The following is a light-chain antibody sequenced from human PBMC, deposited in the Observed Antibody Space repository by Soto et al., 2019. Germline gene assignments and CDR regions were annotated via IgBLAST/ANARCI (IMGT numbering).Light chain of an antibody. J-gene: IGKJ2*01. Sequence: EIVLTQSPGTLSLSPGERATLSCRASQSVSSSYLAWYQQKPGQGPRLPIYGASSRATGIPDRFSGSGSGTDFTLTISRLEPEDFAVYYCQQYGSSPYTFGQGTKLEIK. V-gene: IGKV3-20*01. CDR3: QQYGSSPYT. CDR2: GAS. CDR1: QSVSSSY.